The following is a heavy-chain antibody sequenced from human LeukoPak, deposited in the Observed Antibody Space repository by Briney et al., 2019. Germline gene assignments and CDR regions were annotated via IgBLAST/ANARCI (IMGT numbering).Heavy chain of an antibody. CDR2: IYPGDSDT. V-gene: IGHV5-51*01. D-gene: IGHD3-22*01. Sequence: GESLKISCKGSGYTFSNYWIGWVRQMPGKGLEWMGIIYPGDSDTRYSPSFQGQVTMSADKSISTAYLQWSSLKASDSAMYYCAKYYDRHGPDHWGQGTLLTVSS. CDR3: AKYYDRHGPDH. J-gene: IGHJ4*02. CDR1: GYTFSNYW.